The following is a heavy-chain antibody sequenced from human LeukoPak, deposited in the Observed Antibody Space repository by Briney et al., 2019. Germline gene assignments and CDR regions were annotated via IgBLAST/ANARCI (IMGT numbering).Heavy chain of an antibody. CDR1: GYTFTSYY. D-gene: IGHD3-22*01. V-gene: IGHV1-46*01. J-gene: IGHJ4*02. CDR2: INPNRGST. Sequence: ASVKVSCKASGYTFTSYYMYWVRQAPGQGLEWMGIINPNRGSTSYAQKFQGRVTMTRDMSTSTVYMELSRLRSDDAAMYYCARYTSGYYGYFDYWGQGTLVTVSS. CDR3: ARYTSGYYGYFDY.